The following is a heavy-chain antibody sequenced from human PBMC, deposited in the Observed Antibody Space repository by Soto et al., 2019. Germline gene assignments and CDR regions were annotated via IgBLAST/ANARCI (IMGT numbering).Heavy chain of an antibody. Sequence: SETLSLTCAVYGGSFSGYYWSWIRQPPGKGLEWIGEINHSGSTNYNPSLKSRVTISVDTSKNQFSLKLSSVTAADTAVYYCARGRMSIAAAGTHHDAFDIWGQGTMVPVSS. CDR2: INHSGST. CDR3: ARGRMSIAAAGTHHDAFDI. CDR1: GGSFSGYY. J-gene: IGHJ3*02. V-gene: IGHV4-34*01. D-gene: IGHD6-13*01.